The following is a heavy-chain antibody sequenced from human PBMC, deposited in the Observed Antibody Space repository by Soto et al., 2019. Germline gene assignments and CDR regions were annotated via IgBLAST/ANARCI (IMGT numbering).Heavy chain of an antibody. CDR3: ARDWGSSSWYRGNWFDP. Sequence: SETLSLTCTVSGGSLSSYYWNWIRQPAGKGLEWIGRIYISGSTNYNPSLKSRVTMSVDTSKNQFSLKLSSVTAADTAVYYCARDWGSSSWYRGNWFDPWGQGTLVTVSS. J-gene: IGHJ5*02. CDR2: IYISGST. V-gene: IGHV4-4*07. CDR1: GGSLSSYY. D-gene: IGHD6-13*01.